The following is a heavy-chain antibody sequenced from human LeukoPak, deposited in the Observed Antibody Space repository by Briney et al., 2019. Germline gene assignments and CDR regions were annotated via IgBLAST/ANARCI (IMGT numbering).Heavy chain of an antibody. Sequence: ASVKVSCKASGYTFTDYYMHWVRQAPGQGLEWMGIINPSGGSTSYAQKFQGRVTMTRDTSTSTVYMELSSLRSEDTAVYYCARSRPYCSSTSCSPRLNWFDPWGQGTLVTVSS. D-gene: IGHD2-2*01. CDR1: GYTFTDYY. CDR2: INPSGGST. V-gene: IGHV1-46*01. CDR3: ARSRPYCSSTSCSPRLNWFDP. J-gene: IGHJ5*02.